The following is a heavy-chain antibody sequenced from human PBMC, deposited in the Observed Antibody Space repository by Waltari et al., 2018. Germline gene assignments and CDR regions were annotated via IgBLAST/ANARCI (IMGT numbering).Heavy chain of an antibody. D-gene: IGHD6-13*01. CDR1: GFTLRSYG. CDR2: IWYDGSNK. V-gene: IGHV3-30*18. CDR3: AKVGYSSSWSLDY. J-gene: IGHJ4*02. Sequence: QVQLVESGGGVVQPGRSLRLSCAASGFTLRSYGMPWVRQAPGKGLEWVAVIWYDGSNKYYADSVKGRFTISRDNSKNTLYLQMNSLRAEDTAMYYCAKVGYSSSWSLDYWGQGTLVTVSS.